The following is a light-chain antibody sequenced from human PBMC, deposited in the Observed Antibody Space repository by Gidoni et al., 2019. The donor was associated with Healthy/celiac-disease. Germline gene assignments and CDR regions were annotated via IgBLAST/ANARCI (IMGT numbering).Light chain of an antibody. V-gene: IGKV3-20*01. CDR2: GAS. CDR1: QSVSSSY. J-gene: IGKJ3*01. CDR3: QQYGSSRLT. Sequence: EIVLTQSPGTLSLSPGERATLSSRASQSVSSSYLAGYQQKPGQAPRLLIDGASSRATGIPDRFSGSGSGTDFTLTISRLEPEDFAVYYCQQYGSSRLTFGPGTKVDIK.